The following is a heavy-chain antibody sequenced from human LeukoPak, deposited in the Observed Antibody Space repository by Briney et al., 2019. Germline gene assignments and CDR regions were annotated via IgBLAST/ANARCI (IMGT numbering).Heavy chain of an antibody. CDR3: AGGGYCSTDNCFAPLFDW. Sequence: SETLSLTCTVSGASISRYYWSWVRQPPGKGLEWIGYVYDIETTNYNPSLKSRVAMSLHTSRKQFYLRLRSVTAADTALYFCAGGGYCSTDNCFAPLFDWWGQGALVTVSS. V-gene: IGHV4-59*01. CDR1: GASISRYY. J-gene: IGHJ4*02. CDR2: VYDIETT. D-gene: IGHD2-8*01.